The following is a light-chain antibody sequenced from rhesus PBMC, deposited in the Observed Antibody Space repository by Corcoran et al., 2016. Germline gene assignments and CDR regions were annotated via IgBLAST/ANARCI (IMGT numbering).Light chain of an antibody. CDR2: WAS. J-gene: IGKJ1*01. V-gene: IGKV4-1*01. CDR3: QQHYSSPWT. Sequence: DIVMTQSPDSLAVSLGERVTINCKSSQSLLYSSNNKNYLAWYQQKPGQSPKLLIYWASTRESGVPNRFSGSWSGTDFTLTISGLQAEDVAVYYCQQHYSSPWTFGQGTKVEIK. CDR1: QSLLYSSNNKNY.